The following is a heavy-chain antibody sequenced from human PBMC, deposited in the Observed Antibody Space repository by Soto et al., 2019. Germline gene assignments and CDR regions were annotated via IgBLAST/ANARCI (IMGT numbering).Heavy chain of an antibody. CDR2: ISYDGSNK. J-gene: IGHJ3*02. CDR3: ARGEQQLI. Sequence: QPXGSLRLSCAASGFTFSSYAMHWVRQAPGKGLEWVAVISYDGSNKYYADSVKGRFTISRDNSKNTLYLQMNSLRAEDTAVYYCARGEQQLIWGQGTMVTVSS. D-gene: IGHD6-13*01. CDR1: GFTFSSYA. V-gene: IGHV3-30-3*01.